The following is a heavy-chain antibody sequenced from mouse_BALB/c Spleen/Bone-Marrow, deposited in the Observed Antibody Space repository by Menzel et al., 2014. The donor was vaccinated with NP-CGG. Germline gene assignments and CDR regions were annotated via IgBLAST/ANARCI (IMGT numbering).Heavy chain of an antibody. Sequence: EVQLQQSGPDLVKPSQSLSLTCTVTGYSITSGYSWHWIRQFPGNKLEWMGYIHHSGSTNYNLSLRSRISITRDTSKNQFFLHLNSVTTEDTATYYCTSYGNYWYFDVWGAGTTVTVSS. D-gene: IGHD2-1*01. V-gene: IGHV3-1*02. CDR2: IHHSGST. J-gene: IGHJ1*01. CDR1: GYSITSGYS. CDR3: TSYGNYWYFDV.